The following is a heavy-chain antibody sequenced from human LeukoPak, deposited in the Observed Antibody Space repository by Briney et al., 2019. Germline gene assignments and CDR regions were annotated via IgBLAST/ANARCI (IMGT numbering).Heavy chain of an antibody. D-gene: IGHD6-19*01. CDR1: GGSFSGYY. V-gene: IGHV4-34*01. J-gene: IGHJ4*02. CDR3: ARPGLRSGWYYGY. CDR2: INHSGST. Sequence: SETLSLTCAVYGGSFSGYYWSWIRQPPGKGLEWIGEINHSGSTNYNPSLKSRVTILVDTSKNQFSLKLSSVTAADTAVYYCARPGLRSGWYYGYWGQGTLVTVSS.